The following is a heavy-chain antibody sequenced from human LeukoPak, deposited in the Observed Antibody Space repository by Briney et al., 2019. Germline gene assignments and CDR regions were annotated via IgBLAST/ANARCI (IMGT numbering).Heavy chain of an antibody. Sequence: PGGSLRLSCAASGFTFSSYAMHWVRQAPGKGLEWVSYISSSSSTIYYADSVKGRFTISRDNAKNSLYLQMNSLRAEDTAVYYWARVRVYEIDYWGQGTLVTVSS. D-gene: IGHD2-8*01. CDR1: GFTFSSYA. CDR3: ARVRVYEIDY. J-gene: IGHJ4*02. V-gene: IGHV3-48*01. CDR2: ISSSSSTI.